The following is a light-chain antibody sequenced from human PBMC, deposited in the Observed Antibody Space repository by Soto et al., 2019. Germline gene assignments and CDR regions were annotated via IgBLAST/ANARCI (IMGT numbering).Light chain of an antibody. CDR3: QQYNTYSPAT. J-gene: IGKJ1*01. CDR2: VAS. V-gene: IGKV1-5*01. CDR1: HSISTW. Sequence: QMTQSPSTLSASVGDRVTITCRASHSISTWLAWFQQKPGKAPRLLIYVASSLEDGVPSRFSGGGSGTEFTLTISSLQPDDFATYYCQQYNTYSPATFGQGTKVEVK.